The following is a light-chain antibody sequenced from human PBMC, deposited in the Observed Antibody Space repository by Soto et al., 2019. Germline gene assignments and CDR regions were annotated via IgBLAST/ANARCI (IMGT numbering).Light chain of an antibody. CDR2: EVS. J-gene: IGLJ1*01. CDR3: SSYTSSRTLV. Sequence: LTQPASVSGSPGQSITISFTGTSSDVGAYNYVSWYQQHPGKAPKLMIYEVSNRPSGVSHRFSGSKSDNTASLTISGLQTDDEADYYCSSYTSSRTLVFGTGTKVTVL. CDR1: SSDVGAYNY. V-gene: IGLV2-14*01.